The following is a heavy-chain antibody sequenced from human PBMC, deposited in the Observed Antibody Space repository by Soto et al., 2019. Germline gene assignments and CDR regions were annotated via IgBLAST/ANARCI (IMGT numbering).Heavy chain of an antibody. V-gene: IGHV6-1*01. CDR1: GDNVSANRGA. D-gene: IGHD2-2*01. Sequence: SQTLSLTCAISGDNVSANRGAWNWIRQSPSRGLEWLGRTYYRSKWYNDYAVSVKSRITINPDTSKNQFSLQLNSVTPEDTAVYYCAREMDQGLDPWGQGTLVTVSS. J-gene: IGHJ5*02. CDR2: TYYRSKWYN. CDR3: AREMDQGLDP.